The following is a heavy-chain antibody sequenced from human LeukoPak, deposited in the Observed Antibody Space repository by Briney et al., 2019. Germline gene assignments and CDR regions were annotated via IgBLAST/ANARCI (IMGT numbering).Heavy chain of an antibody. D-gene: IGHD3-10*01. CDR2: IYYSGST. CDR1: GGSISSYY. J-gene: IGHJ4*02. CDR3: ARVQDYYGLAYYFDY. Sequence: SETLSLTCTVSGGSISSYYWSWIRQPPGKGLEWIGYIYYSGSTNYDPSLKSRVTISVDTSKNQFSLKLSSVTAADTAVYYCARVQDYYGLAYYFDYWGQGTLVTVSS. V-gene: IGHV4-59*12.